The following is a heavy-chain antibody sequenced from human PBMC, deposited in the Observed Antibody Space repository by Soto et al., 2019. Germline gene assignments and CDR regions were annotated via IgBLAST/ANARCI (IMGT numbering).Heavy chain of an antibody. Sequence: PSGTLFLTCAFSGGSLSRGGYSWSWIRQPPGKGLEWIGYIYHSGSTYYNPSLKSRVTISVDRSKNQFSLKLSSVTAADTAVYYCERVPDYWGQGTLVTAPQ. CDR2: IYHSGST. CDR1: GGSLSRGGYS. J-gene: IGHJ4*02. V-gene: IGHV4-30-2*01. CDR3: ERVPDY.